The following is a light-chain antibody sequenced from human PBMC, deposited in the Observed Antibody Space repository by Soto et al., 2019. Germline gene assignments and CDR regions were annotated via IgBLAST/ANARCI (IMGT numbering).Light chain of an antibody. CDR1: QGIRND. CDR3: LQDYNYPYT. CDR2: AAS. Sequence: IQLTPSPSSLSTSVGDRVTITCPASQGIRNDLGWYQQKPGKAPKLLIYAASSLQSGVPSRFSGSGSGTDFTLTISSLQPEDFATYYCLQDYNYPYTFGQGTRLEIK. V-gene: IGKV1-6*01. J-gene: IGKJ5*01.